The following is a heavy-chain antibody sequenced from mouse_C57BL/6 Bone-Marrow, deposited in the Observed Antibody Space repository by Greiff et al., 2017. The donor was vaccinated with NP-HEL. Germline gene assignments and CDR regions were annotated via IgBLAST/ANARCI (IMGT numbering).Heavy chain of an antibody. CDR2: INPNNGGT. CDR3: AIYGNYEDY. D-gene: IGHD2-1*01. CDR1: GYTFTDYN. Sequence: VHVKQSGPELVKPGASVKMSCKASGYTFTDYNMHWVKQSHGKSLEWIGYINPNNGGTSYNQKFKGKATLTVNKSSSTAYMELRSLTSEDSAVYYCAIYGNYEDYWGQGTTLTVSS. V-gene: IGHV1-22*01. J-gene: IGHJ2*01.